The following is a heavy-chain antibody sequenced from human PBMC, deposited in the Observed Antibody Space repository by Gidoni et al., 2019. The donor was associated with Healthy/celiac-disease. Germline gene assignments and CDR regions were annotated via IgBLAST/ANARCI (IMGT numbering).Heavy chain of an antibody. V-gene: IGHV4-31*02. CDR3: ARQTMVRAGRIQFDY. CDR2: INYSGST. J-gene: IGHJ4*02. CDR1: AASISSGGYY. D-gene: IGHD3-10*01. Sequence: QVQLQESGPGLVKPSQTLSLTCPLSAASISSGGYYWSWIRQHPGKGLEWIGYINYSGSTYYNPSLKSRVTISVDTSKNQFSLKLSSVTAADTAVYYCARQTMVRAGRIQFDYWGQGTLVTVSS.